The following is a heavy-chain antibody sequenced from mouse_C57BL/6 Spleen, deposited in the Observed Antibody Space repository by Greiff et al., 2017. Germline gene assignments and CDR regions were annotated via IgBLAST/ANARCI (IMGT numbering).Heavy chain of an antibody. V-gene: IGHV5-17*01. CDR3: ARNWNPLFDY. CDR2: ISSGSSIF. D-gene: IGHD6-1*01. CDR1: GFTFSDYG. J-gene: IGHJ2*01. Sequence: EVKLVESGGGLVKPGGSLKFSCAASGFTFSDYGMHWVRQAPETGLEWVAYISSGSSIFYYADTVSGRFTISRDNAKNTLLLQMTSLKAEDAAKYYCARNWNPLFDYWGQGTTLTVSS.